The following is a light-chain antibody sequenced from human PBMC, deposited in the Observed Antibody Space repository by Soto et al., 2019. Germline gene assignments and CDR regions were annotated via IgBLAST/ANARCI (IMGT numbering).Light chain of an antibody. J-gene: IGKJ1*01. CDR2: KAS. CDR3: QQYSNFWT. V-gene: IGKV1-5*03. Sequence: DIQMTQSPSTLSASVGETVTITCRASQSISNWLAWYQQRSGKAPKLLIYKASSLESGVPSRFSGSGSGTEFTLTISSLQPDDFATYYCQQYSNFWTLVQGTKVEIK. CDR1: QSISNW.